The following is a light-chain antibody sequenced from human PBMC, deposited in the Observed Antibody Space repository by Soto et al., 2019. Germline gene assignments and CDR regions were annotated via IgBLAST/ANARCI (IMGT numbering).Light chain of an antibody. Sequence: DIQMTQSPSSLSASVGDRVTITCRASQNIRNSLNWYQQKPGKAPKFLIYASSTLESGVSSRFSGSASGTDFTLTISSLQPEDFGSYYCQQSYNTPLTFGQGTKVDIK. V-gene: IGKV1-39*01. J-gene: IGKJ1*01. CDR2: ASS. CDR1: QNIRNS. CDR3: QQSYNTPLT.